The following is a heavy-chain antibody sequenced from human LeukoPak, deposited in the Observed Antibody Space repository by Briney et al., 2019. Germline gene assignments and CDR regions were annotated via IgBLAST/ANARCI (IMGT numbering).Heavy chain of an antibody. CDR1: GAFVLSGGHY. J-gene: IGHJ5*02. Sequence: SETLSLTRTVSGAFVLSGGHYWSWIRKHPGQGLEWIGYIHSSGTNKYKPSLKSRAFISLDASKNQFSLRLTSVTAADTAVYYCTKDLRADDSPLGFDPWGQGTLVTVSS. D-gene: IGHD3-16*01. V-gene: IGHV4-31*03. CDR2: IHSSGTN. CDR3: TKDLRADDSPLGFDP.